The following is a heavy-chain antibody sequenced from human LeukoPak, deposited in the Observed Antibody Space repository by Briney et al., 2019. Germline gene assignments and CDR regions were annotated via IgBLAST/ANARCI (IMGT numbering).Heavy chain of an antibody. D-gene: IGHD3-10*01. V-gene: IGHV4-39*07. J-gene: IGHJ5*02. CDR3: ARGSVRGEFDP. Sequence: SETLSLTCTVSGGSISSSSYYWGWIRQPPGKGLEWIGSISYSGSTYYNPSLKSRVTISVDTSKNQFSLKLSSVTAADTAVYYCARGSVRGEFDPWGQGTLVTVSS. CDR1: GGSISSSSYY. CDR2: ISYSGST.